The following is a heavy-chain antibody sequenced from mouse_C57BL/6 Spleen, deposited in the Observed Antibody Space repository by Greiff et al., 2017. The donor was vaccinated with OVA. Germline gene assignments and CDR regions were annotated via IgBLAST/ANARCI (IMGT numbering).Heavy chain of an antibody. CDR3: ARSYYGSSYGYWYFDV. J-gene: IGHJ1*03. CDR2: IYPGSGST. Sequence: QVQLKQPGAELVKPGASVKMSCKASGYTFTSYWITWVKQRPGQGLEWIGDIYPGSGSTNYNEKFKSKATLTVDTSSSTAYMQLSSLTSEDSAVYYCARSYYGSSYGYWYFDVWGTGTTVTISS. CDR1: GYTFTSYW. V-gene: IGHV1-55*01. D-gene: IGHD1-1*01.